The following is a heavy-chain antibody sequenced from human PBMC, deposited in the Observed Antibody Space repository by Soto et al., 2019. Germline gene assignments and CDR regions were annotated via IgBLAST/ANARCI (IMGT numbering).Heavy chain of an antibody. Sequence: GASVKVSCKASGYTFTSYGISWVRQAPGQGLEWMGWISAYNGNTNYAQKLQGRVTMTTDTSTSTAYMELRSLRSDDTAVYYCARWGTGTTQGDRFDPWGQGTLVTVSS. CDR1: GYTFTSYG. J-gene: IGHJ5*02. CDR2: ISAYNGNT. D-gene: IGHD1-7*01. CDR3: ARWGTGTTQGDRFDP. V-gene: IGHV1-18*01.